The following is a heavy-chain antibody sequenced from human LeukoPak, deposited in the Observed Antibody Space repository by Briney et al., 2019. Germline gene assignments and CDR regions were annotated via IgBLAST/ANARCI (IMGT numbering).Heavy chain of an antibody. J-gene: IGHJ6*03. Sequence: SETLSLTCTVSGGSISSSSYYWGWIRQPPGKGLEWIGSIYYSGSTYYNPSLKSRVTISVDTSKNQFSLKLSSVTAADTAVYYCAREPRGYSGYDDISYYYYYMDVWGKGTTVTVS. V-gene: IGHV4-39*07. CDR1: GGSISSSSYY. CDR3: AREPRGYSGYDDISYYYYYMDV. D-gene: IGHD5-12*01. CDR2: IYYSGST.